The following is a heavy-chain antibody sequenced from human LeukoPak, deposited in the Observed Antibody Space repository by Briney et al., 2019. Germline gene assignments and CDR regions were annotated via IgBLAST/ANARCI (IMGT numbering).Heavy chain of an antibody. CDR3: AKDRRDGGYPYYFDY. CDR1: GFTFSSYG. CDR2: ISYDGSNK. J-gene: IGHJ4*02. V-gene: IGHV3-30*18. D-gene: IGHD5-12*01. Sequence: GGSLRLSCAASGFTFSSYGMHWVRQAPGKGLEWVAVISYDGSNKYYADSVKGRFTISRDNSKNTLYLQMNSLRAEDTAVYYCAKDRRDGGYPYYFDYWGQGTPVTVSS.